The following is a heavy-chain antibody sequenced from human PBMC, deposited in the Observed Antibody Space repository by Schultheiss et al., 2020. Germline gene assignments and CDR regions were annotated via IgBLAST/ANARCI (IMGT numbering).Heavy chain of an antibody. CDR1: GYTFTSYG. CDR2: INPYSDNT. V-gene: IGHV1-18*04. J-gene: IGHJ6*02. D-gene: IGHD3-22*01. Sequence: GESLKISCKASGYTFTSYGINWVRQAPGQGLEWMGWINPYSDNTKFAQKLQGRVTMTTDTSTSTAYMELRSLRSDDTAVYYCARDNEYSSGMYGVDVWGQGTTVTVSS. CDR3: ARDNEYSSGMYGVDV.